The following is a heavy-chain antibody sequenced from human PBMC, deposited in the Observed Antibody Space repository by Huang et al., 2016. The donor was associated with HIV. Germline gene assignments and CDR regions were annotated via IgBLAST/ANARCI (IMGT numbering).Heavy chain of an antibody. CDR3: AKGGSAAAVLDF. CDR2: ISYDAKTK. J-gene: IGHJ4*02. D-gene: IGHD6-13*01. CDR1: GFTFSSYG. Sequence: QVQLVESGGGVVQPGRSLRISCAAAGFTFSSYGMHWVRQATGKGLEWVAVISYDAKTKDYADSVKGRFSISRDNSKTTVYLQLNSLRREDTAVYYCAKGGSAAAVLDFWGQGTLVTVSS. V-gene: IGHV3-30*18.